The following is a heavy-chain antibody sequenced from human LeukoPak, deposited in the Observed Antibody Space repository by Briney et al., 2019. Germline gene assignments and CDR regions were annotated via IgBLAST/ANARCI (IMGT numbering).Heavy chain of an antibody. J-gene: IGHJ4*02. Sequence: GGSLRLSCAASGFTFSSYAMSWVRQAPGKGLEWASGISGSGGGTHYADSVKGRFTISRDNSKNTLDLQMNSLRAEDTAVYYCAKGWIDSFDSGAQEPLVTVPS. CDR2: ISGSGGGT. CDR3: AKGWIDSFDS. CDR1: GFTFSSYA. V-gene: IGHV3-23*01. D-gene: IGHD2-2*03.